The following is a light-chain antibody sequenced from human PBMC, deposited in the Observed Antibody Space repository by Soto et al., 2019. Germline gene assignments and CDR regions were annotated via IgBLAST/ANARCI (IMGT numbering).Light chain of an antibody. CDR2: AAS. CDR1: QIIKIY. V-gene: IGKV1-39*01. CDR3: QQRYYTSWT. J-gene: IGKJ1*01. Sequence: DSQMTQSPSSLSASVGDSVTITCRASQIIKIYLNWYQQKPGKAPKVVIYAASTLQSGVPSRFSGGGSGTDFTLTINGLQPEDFATYYCQQRYYTSWTFGQGTKVDIK.